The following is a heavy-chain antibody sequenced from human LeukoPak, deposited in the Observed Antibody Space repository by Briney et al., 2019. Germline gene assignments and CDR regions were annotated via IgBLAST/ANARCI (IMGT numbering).Heavy chain of an antibody. Sequence: GASVKVSCKASGYTFTGYYMHWVRQAPGQGLEWMGIINPSGGSTSYAQKFQGRVTMTRDMSTSTVYMELSSLRSEDTAVYYCARDYYDSSGYYGTIPDYWGQGTLVTVSS. V-gene: IGHV1-46*01. D-gene: IGHD3-22*01. J-gene: IGHJ4*02. CDR1: GYTFTGYY. CDR3: ARDYYDSSGYYGTIPDY. CDR2: INPSGGST.